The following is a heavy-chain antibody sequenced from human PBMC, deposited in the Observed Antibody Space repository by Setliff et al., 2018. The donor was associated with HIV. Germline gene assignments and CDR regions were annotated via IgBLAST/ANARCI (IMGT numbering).Heavy chain of an antibody. D-gene: IGHD1-26*01. CDR3: VRDQLRWPERWDFDF. Sequence: GSLRLSCAASGFVFTDHSLHWVRQAPGEGLEWITYISATGTTVSYADSVRGRFIISRASVRNEVYLQMKSLRVDDTALYYCVRDQLRWPERWDFDFWGQGTLVTVSS. CDR1: GFVFTDHS. V-gene: IGHV3-48*01. J-gene: IGHJ4*02. CDR2: ISATGTTV.